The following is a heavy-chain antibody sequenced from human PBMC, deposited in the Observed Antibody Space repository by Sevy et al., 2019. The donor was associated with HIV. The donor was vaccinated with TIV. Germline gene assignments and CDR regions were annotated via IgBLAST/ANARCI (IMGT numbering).Heavy chain of an antibody. Sequence: ASVKVSCKVSGYSLTEFSMHWVRQAPGKGLEWMGGFDPEDGETIDAQKFQGRVTMTEDTSTDTAYMELSSLRSEDTAGYYCETRGGLVRGGINYWGQGTLVTVSS. CDR2: FDPEDGET. CDR1: GYSLTEFS. V-gene: IGHV1-24*01. D-gene: IGHD3-16*01. CDR3: ETRGGLVRGGINY. J-gene: IGHJ4*02.